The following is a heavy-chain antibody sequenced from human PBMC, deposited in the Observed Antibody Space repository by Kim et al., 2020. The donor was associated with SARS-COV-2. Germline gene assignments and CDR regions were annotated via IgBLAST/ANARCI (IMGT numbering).Heavy chain of an antibody. D-gene: IGHD3-10*01. CDR3: ARGPDGSGSYYVRWGGSGDYYYSGMDV. V-gene: IGHV4-31*03. Sequence: SETLSLTCTVSGGSISSGGYYWSWIRQHPGKGLEWIGYIYYSGSTYYNPSLKSRVTISVDTSKNQFSLKLSSVTAADTAVYYCARGPDGSGSYYVRWGGSGDYYYSGMDVWGQGTTVTVSS. CDR1: GGSISSGGYY. CDR2: IYYSGST. J-gene: IGHJ6*02.